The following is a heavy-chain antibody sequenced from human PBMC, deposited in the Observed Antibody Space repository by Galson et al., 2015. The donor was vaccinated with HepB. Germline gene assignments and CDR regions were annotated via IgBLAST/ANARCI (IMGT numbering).Heavy chain of an antibody. CDR1: GGSITSSHYY. CDR2: IYYSGST. V-gene: IGHV4-39*01. D-gene: IGHD6-6*01. CDR3: ARRDIAATIDY. Sequence: SETLSLTCTVSGGSITSSHYYWAWIRQPPGKGLEWIGSIYYSGSTFYNPSLKSRLTISADTSKNQFSLKLSSVTAADTAVCYCARRDIAATIDYWGQGTLVTVSS. J-gene: IGHJ4*02.